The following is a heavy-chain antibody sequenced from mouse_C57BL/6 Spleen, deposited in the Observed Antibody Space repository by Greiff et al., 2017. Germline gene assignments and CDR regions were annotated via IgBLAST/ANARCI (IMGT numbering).Heavy chain of an antibody. CDR2: INYEGSST. V-gene: IGHV5-16*01. CDR3: ARSPSAYYSNYYFAY. Sequence: EVKLVESEGGLVQPGSSMKLSCTASGFTFSDYYMAWVRQVPEKGLEWVANINYEGSSTYYVATLKSRFIISRDNAKNILYLQMSSLKSEDPASDYCARSPSAYYSNYYFAYWGQGTTLTVSS. CDR1: GFTFSDYY. D-gene: IGHD2-5*01. J-gene: IGHJ2*01.